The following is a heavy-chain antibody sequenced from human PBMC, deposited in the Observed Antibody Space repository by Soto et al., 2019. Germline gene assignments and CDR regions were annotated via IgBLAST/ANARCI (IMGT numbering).Heavy chain of an antibody. Sequence: PWESLKISWKVSGYSFTGYCIGWVRQMPGKGLEWMGVIYPGDSDTRYSPSFQGQVTIAADKSISTAHPQWSSLKASDTAIYYCASHGPPALFPSFAWLPAPEAGGVPYYPMDVWGQGTTVTVSS. D-gene: IGHD3-9*01. CDR1: GYSFTGYC. CDR3: ASHGPPALFPSFAWLPAPEAGGVPYYPMDV. J-gene: IGHJ6*02. CDR2: IYPGDSDT. V-gene: IGHV5-51*01.